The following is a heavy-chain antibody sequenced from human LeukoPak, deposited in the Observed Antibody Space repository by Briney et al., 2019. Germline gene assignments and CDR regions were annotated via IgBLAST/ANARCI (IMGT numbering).Heavy chain of an antibody. CDR1: GFTLSSYA. CDR3: ATVPDTRGLWYWFDS. Sequence: RTLSPSPAVSGFTLSSYAMHAVPPAPDKGLERVAVVSSEGTKKTNTHSAKGQSTIPRDNPKNTLSLQMNLRRRQDTPLYSCATVPDTRGLWYWFDSWGQGTLVTVSS. D-gene: IGHD2-21*01. CDR2: VSSEGTKK. V-gene: IGHV3-30-3*01. J-gene: IGHJ5*01.